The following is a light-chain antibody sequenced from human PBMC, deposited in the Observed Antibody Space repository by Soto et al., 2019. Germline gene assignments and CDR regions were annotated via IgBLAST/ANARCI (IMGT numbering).Light chain of an antibody. CDR3: QSYDSSLDGWV. CDR1: SSNIGAGYS. V-gene: IGLV1-40*01. J-gene: IGLJ3*02. CDR2: GD. Sequence: QSVLTQPPSVSGAPGQRVTISCTGSSSNIGAGYSLHWYQQLPGTAPKLLIYGDSRPSGVPDRFSGSKSGTSASLAITVLRAEDEAHYYCQSYDSSLDGWVFGGGTQLTVL.